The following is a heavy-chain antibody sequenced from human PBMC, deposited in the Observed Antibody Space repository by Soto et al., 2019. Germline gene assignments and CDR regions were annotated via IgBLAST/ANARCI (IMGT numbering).Heavy chain of an antibody. D-gene: IGHD4-17*01. CDR1: GYTFTSYG. V-gene: IGHV1-18*01. J-gene: IGHJ4*02. CDR2: ISAYNGNT. Sequence: ASVKVSCKASGYTFTSYGISWVRQAPGQGLEWMGWISAYNGNTNYAQKLQGRVTMTTDTSTSTAYMELRSLRSDDTAVYYCARGRDYGGNPYYFDYWGQGTLVTVSS. CDR3: ARGRDYGGNPYYFDY.